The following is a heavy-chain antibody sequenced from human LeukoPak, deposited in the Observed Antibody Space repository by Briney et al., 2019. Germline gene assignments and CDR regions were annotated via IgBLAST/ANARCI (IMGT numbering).Heavy chain of an antibody. CDR1: GFTISSYS. V-gene: IGHV3-30-3*01. CDR2: ISYDGSNK. J-gene: IGHJ4*02. CDR3: ARDRSWCSSPCDY. D-gene: IGHD6-13*01. Sequence: SARTLSLSCAASGFTISSYSMHWVRQAPGKGLEWVAAISYDGSNKYHAYSLNLRCSISRDTAKTALYLQMNSMSAHDTAVDYCARDRSWCSSPCDYWLRGTLTAVS.